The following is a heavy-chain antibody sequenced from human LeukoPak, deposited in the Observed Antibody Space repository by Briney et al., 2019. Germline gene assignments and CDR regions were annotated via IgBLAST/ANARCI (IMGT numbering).Heavy chain of an antibody. J-gene: IGHJ6*03. V-gene: IGHV4-34*01. CDR1: GFTFSSYA. Sequence: GSLRLSCAASGFTFSSYAMSWIRQPPGKGLEWIGEINHSGSTNYNPSLKSRVTISVDTSKNQFSLKLSSVTAADTAVYYCARGSPITMVRGVINPGNRYYYYYMDVWGKGTTVTVSS. CDR2: INHSGST. CDR3: ARGSPITMVRGVINPGNRYYYYYMDV. D-gene: IGHD3-10*01.